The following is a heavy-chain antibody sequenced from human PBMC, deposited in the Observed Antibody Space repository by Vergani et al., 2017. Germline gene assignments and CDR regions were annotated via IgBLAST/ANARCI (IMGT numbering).Heavy chain of an antibody. Sequence: QVQLVQSGAEVKKPGSSVKVSCKASGGTFSSYAISWVRQAPGQGLEWMGWISSSTGTPTYAQGFTGRFVFSLDTSVNTAYLEISGLKPDDTAVYYCVRGAVSAFFDYWGQGTLVTVSS. CDR3: VRGAVSAFFDY. J-gene: IGHJ4*02. CDR1: GGTFSSYA. D-gene: IGHD2-21*02. V-gene: IGHV7-4-1*02. CDR2: ISSSTGTP.